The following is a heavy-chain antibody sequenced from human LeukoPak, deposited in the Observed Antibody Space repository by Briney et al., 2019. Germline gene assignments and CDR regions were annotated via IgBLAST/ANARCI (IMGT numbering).Heavy chain of an antibody. D-gene: IGHD4-17*01. CDR1: GSTFSSYA. CDR2: ISGSGGST. CDR3: AKHLYGFSAFDY. Sequence: PGGSLRLSCAASGSTFSSYAMSWVRQAPGKGLEWVSAISGSGGSTYYADSVKGRFTISRDNSKNTLYLQMNSLRAEDTAVYYCAKHLYGFSAFDYWGQGTLVTVSS. V-gene: IGHV3-23*01. J-gene: IGHJ4*02.